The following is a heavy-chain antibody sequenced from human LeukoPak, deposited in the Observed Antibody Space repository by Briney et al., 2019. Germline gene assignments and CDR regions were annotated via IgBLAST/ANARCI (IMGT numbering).Heavy chain of an antibody. J-gene: IGHJ4*02. D-gene: IGHD6-19*01. CDR3: ARRPSRGWYFVDFDY. V-gene: IGHV4-34*01. CDR1: GGSFSGYY. Sequence: SETLSLTCAVYGGSFSGYYWSWIRQPPGKGLEWIGEINHSGSTNYNPSLKSRVTISVDTSKNQFSLKLSSVTAADTAVYYCARRPSRGWYFVDFDYWGQGTLVTVSS. CDR2: INHSGST.